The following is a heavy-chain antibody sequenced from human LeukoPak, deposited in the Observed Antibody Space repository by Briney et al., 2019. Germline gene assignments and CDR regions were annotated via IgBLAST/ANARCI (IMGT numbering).Heavy chain of an antibody. CDR1: GFTFSSYD. J-gene: IGHJ6*03. Sequence: GGSLRLSCAASGFTFSSYDMSWVRQAPGKGLEWVSGINWNGGSTGYADSVKGRFTISRDNAKNSLYLQMNSLRAEDTAVYFCARARYYYDSDGNSNYYYMDVWGKGTTVTVSS. CDR3: ARARYYYDSDGNSNYYYMDV. D-gene: IGHD3-22*01. CDR2: INWNGGST. V-gene: IGHV3-20*04.